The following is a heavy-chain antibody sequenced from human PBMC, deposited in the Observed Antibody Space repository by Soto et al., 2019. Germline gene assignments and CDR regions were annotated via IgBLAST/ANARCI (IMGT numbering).Heavy chain of an antibody. CDR2: INPNSDDR. J-gene: IGHJ6*02. Sequence: ASVKVSCKASGSTLTTYDIHWVRQASGQGLELMGWINPNSDDRLYAQKFQGRVTMTKDTSIDTVYMELSRLRSEDTAMYYCARAIAFIDGYNRRHYGMDVWGQGTTVTVSS. D-gene: IGHD5-12*01. CDR1: GSTLTTYD. V-gene: IGHV1-8*01. CDR3: ARAIAFIDGYNRRHYGMDV.